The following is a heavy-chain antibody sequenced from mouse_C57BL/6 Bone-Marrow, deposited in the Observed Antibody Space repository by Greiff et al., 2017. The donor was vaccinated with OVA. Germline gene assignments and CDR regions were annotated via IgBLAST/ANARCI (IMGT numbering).Heavy chain of an antibody. D-gene: IGHD4-1*01. CDR3: ARHEGDWDVNWYFDV. CDR2: ISNGGGST. Sequence: EVKLMESGGGLVQPGGSLKLSCAASGFTFSDYYMYWVRQTPEKRLEWVAYISNGGGSTYYPDTVKGRFTISRDNAKNTLYLQMSRLKSEDTAMYYCARHEGDWDVNWYFDVWGTGTTVTVSS. J-gene: IGHJ1*03. CDR1: GFTFSDYY. V-gene: IGHV5-12*01.